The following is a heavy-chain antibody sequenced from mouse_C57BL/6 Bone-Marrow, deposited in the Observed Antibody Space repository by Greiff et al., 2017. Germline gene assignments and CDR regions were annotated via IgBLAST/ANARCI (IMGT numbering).Heavy chain of an antibody. CDR3: TKCNCDWYFDV. D-gene: IGHD2-1*01. J-gene: IGHJ1*03. V-gene: IGHV6-6*01. Sequence: EVQLVESGGGLVQPGGSMKLSCAASGFTFSDSWMDWVRQSPEKGLEWVAEIRNKANNPATYYAESVKGRFTISRDDSKSMVHLQMNSLRAEDTGIYCCTKCNCDWYFDVWGTGTTVTVSS. CDR1: GFTFSDSW. CDR2: IRNKANNPAT.